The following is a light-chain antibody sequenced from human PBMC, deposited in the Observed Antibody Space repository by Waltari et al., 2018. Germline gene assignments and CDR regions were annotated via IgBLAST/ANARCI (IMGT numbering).Light chain of an antibody. CDR2: EDS. Sequence: QSALTQPASVSGSPGQSITISCTGTSSDVGSYNLVSWYQHHPGPVPKLMIYEDSQRPSGVSNRFSGSKAANTASLTISGLQAEDEADYYCFSYAGLSTFVFGTGTKVTVL. CDR3: FSYAGLSTFV. J-gene: IGLJ1*01. V-gene: IGLV2-23*02. CDR1: SSDVGSYNL.